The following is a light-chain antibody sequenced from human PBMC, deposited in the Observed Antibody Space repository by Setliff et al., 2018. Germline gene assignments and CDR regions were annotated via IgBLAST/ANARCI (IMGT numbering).Light chain of an antibody. V-gene: IGLV2-14*03. CDR1: SSDIGGYNY. Sequence: QSAPTQPPSASGSPGQSVTISCTGTSSDIGGYNYVSWYQQHPGKAPKLMIYDVINRPSGISHRFSGSKSGNTASLTISGLQPEDEADYYCASYTATSTPLYVFGTGTKV. J-gene: IGLJ1*01. CDR2: DVI. CDR3: ASYTATSTPLYV.